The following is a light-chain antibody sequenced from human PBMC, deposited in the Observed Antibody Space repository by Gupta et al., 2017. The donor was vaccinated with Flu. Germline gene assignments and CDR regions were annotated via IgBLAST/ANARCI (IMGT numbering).Light chain of an antibody. Sequence: SASVGDRVTITCRASQGISNYLAWYQQKPGKVPKLLIYAASTLQSGVPFRFSGSGSGTDFTLTISSLQPEDVATYYCQKEGTFGQGTKVEIK. V-gene: IGKV1-27*01. J-gene: IGKJ1*01. CDR1: QGISNY. CDR3: QKEGT. CDR2: AAS.